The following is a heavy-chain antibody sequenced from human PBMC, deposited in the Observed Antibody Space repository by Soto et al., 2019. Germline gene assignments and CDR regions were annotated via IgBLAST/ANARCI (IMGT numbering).Heavy chain of an antibody. CDR2: IYYSGST. CDR3: ARDRGHCSSKRSQHNCFDT. J-gene: IGHJ5*02. D-gene: IGHD2-2*01. CDR1: GGSISSYY. V-gene: IGHV4-59*01. Sequence: SETLSLTCTVSGGSISSYYWSWIRQPPGKGLEWIGYIYYSGSTNYNPSLKSRVTISVDTSKNQFSLKLSSVTAADTAVYYCARDRGHCSSKRSQHNCFDTWGQGTLVTVSS.